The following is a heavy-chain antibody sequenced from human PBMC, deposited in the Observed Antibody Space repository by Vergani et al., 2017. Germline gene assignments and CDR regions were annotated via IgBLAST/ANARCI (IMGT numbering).Heavy chain of an antibody. Sequence: QVQLQQSGPGLVKPSQTLLLTCAISGDSVSSNSAAWNWIRQSPSRGLEWLGRTYYRSKWYNDYAVSVKSRITINPDTSKNQFSLKLSSVTAADTAVYYCTRHWAVVAANNWFDPWGQGTLVTVSS. CDR3: TRHWAVVAANNWFDP. V-gene: IGHV6-1*01. CDR1: GDSVSSNSAA. CDR2: TYYRSKWYN. J-gene: IGHJ5*02. D-gene: IGHD2-15*01.